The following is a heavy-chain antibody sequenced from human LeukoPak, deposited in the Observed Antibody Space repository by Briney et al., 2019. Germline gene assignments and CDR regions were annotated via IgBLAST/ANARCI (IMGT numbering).Heavy chain of an antibody. V-gene: IGHV3-11*01. CDR3: ATSITISKTYES. D-gene: IGHD5-12*01. CDR2: INSTGSTI. CDR1: GFTFNDYY. Sequence: GGSLRLSCVGSGFTFNDYYMIWLRQSTGKGLEWTAHINSTGSTILYADSVKGRFTMSRDDAKRSVYLEMNSLTVEDTAVYYCATSITISKTYESWGQGTLVTVSS. J-gene: IGHJ5*02.